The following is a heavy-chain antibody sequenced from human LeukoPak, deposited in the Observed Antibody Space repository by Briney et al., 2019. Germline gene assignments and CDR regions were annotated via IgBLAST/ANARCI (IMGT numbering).Heavy chain of an antibody. Sequence: SGGSLRLSCAASGSTFSSYGMHWVRQAPGKGLEWVAVISYDGSNKYYADSVKGRFTISRDNSKNTLYLQMNSLRAEDTAVYYCAKKSVATGDYWGQGTLVTVSS. CDR3: AKKSVATGDY. CDR2: ISYDGSNK. CDR1: GSTFSSYG. J-gene: IGHJ4*02. V-gene: IGHV3-30*18. D-gene: IGHD2-15*01.